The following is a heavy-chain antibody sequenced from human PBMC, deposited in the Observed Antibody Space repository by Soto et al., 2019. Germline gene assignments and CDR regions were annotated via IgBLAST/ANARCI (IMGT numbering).Heavy chain of an antibody. J-gene: IGHJ6*01. CDR2: INPSGGST. Sequence: ASVKVSCKASGYTFTSYYMHWVRQAPGQGLEWMGIINPSGGSTSYAQKFQGRVTMTRDTSTSTVYMELSSLRSEDTAVYYCASKGRAVRHQDYYYGMEVWGQGTTVSVS. CDR1: GYTFTSYY. CDR3: ASKGRAVRHQDYYYGMEV. V-gene: IGHV1-46*01.